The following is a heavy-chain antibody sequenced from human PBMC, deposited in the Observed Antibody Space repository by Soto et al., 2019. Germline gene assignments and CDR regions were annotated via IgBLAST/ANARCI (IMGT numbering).Heavy chain of an antibody. J-gene: IGHJ4*02. V-gene: IGHV3-23*01. D-gene: IGHD5-12*01. CDR2: ISGSGGST. Sequence: GGSLRLSCAASGFTFSSYAMSWVRQAPRKGLEWVSAISGSGGSTYYADSVKGRFTISRDNSKNTLDLQMNSLRAEDTAVYYCAKSVGGVYIVATIKAYFDYWGQGTLVTVSS. CDR1: GFTFSSYA. CDR3: AKSVGGVYIVATIKAYFDY.